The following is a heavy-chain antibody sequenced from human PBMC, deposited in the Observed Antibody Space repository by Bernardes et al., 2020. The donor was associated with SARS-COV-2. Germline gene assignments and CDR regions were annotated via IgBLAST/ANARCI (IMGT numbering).Heavy chain of an antibody. J-gene: IGHJ6*02. CDR1: WDSFSSNSAV. V-gene: IGHV6-1*01. Sequence: SQTRSLTSAISWDSFSSNSAVWHLLRQSPSRGLEWLGRTSYRSKGNYDYAVSVKSRITISPDTSKNQFSLELTSVTPEDTAVYYCARGANYAMGVWGQGTTVTVSS. CDR3: ARGANYAMGV. CDR2: TSYRSKGNY.